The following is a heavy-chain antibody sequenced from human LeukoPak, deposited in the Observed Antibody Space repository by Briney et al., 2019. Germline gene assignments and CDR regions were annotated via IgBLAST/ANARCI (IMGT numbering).Heavy chain of an antibody. CDR2: INHSGST. CDR3: ARDRRYCSGGSCYHDY. Sequence: PSETLSLTCAVYGGSFSGYYWSWIRQPPGKGLEWIGEINHSGSTNYNPSLKSRVTISVDTSKNQFSLKLSSVTAADMAVYYCARDRRYCSGGSCYHDYWGQGTLVTVSS. J-gene: IGHJ4*02. CDR1: GGSFSGYY. D-gene: IGHD2-15*01. V-gene: IGHV4-34*01.